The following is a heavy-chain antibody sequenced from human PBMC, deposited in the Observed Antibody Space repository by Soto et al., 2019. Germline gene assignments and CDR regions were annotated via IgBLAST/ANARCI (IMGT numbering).Heavy chain of an antibody. V-gene: IGHV1-69*12. D-gene: IGHD5-12*01. CDR1: GGTFSSYV. Sequence: QVQLVQSGAEVKKPGASVKVSCKASGGTFSSYVISWVRQAPGQGLEWMGGVMPIFGTTNYAQKFQGRVTITADESTSTAYMELSSLKSEDTAVYYCARLPRDIMPTLGGGLDVWGQGTTVTVAS. CDR3: ARLPRDIMPTLGGGLDV. CDR2: VMPIFGTT. J-gene: IGHJ6*02.